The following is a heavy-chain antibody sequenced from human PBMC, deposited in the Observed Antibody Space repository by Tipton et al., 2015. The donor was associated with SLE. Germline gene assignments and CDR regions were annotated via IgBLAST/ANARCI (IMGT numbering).Heavy chain of an antibody. J-gene: IGHJ6*02. D-gene: IGHD3-10*01. CDR1: GFTFSSYG. CDR2: IWHDGGNK. Sequence: SGFTFSSYGMHWVRQAPGKGLEWVAVIWHDGGNKFYADSVKGRFSISRDNSKNTLYLQMSSLRAEDTAVYFCAKGGYYYASGRLYGMDVWGQGPTVTVSS. V-gene: IGHV3-33*06. CDR3: AKGGYYYASGRLYGMDV.